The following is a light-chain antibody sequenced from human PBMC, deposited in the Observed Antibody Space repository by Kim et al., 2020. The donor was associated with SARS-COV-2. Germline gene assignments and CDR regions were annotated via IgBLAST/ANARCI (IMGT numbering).Light chain of an antibody. J-gene: IGKJ2*01. CDR3: QQSYTTPRT. V-gene: IGKV1-39*01. CDR2: AAS. Sequence: SASVGDTVTITGRASQSISTFLNWYQHRPGKAPKLLMFAASRLQSGVPSRFTGSGSGTDFTLTISSLQPEDFATYFCQQSYTTPRTFGQGTKLEI. CDR1: QSISTF.